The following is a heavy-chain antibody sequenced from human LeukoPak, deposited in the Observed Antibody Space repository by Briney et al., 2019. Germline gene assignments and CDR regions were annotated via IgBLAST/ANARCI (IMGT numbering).Heavy chain of an antibody. D-gene: IGHD2-2*01. CDR2: IRQDGREQ. V-gene: IGHV3-7*01. Sequence: GGSLRLSCAASGFTFSSYAMSWVRQAPGKGLEWVANIRQDGREQYYVDSVKGRFTISRDNAKYSLFLQMSSLRAQDTAVYCCVRDTSVRVPAAIVSDYWGQGTLVTVSS. CDR1: GFTFSSYA. J-gene: IGHJ4*02. CDR3: VRDTSVRVPAAIVSDY.